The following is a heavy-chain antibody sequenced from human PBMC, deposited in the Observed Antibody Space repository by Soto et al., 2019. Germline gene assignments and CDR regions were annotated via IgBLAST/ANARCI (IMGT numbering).Heavy chain of an antibody. CDR2: VTRRSSST. J-gene: IGHJ3*02. V-gene: IGHV3-23*01. CDR3: TKHLPSKNNQRRWADAFHI. Sequence: EVRLLESGGGLVQPGGSLRLSCVASGFTFSNYAMSWVRQAPGKGLELVSVVTRRSSSTYYADSVEGRFIISRDNSRNTLFLQMKSLGAEDTAVYYCTKHLPSKNNQRRWADAFHIWGQGTILTVSS. CDR1: GFTFSNYA. D-gene: IGHD2-2*01.